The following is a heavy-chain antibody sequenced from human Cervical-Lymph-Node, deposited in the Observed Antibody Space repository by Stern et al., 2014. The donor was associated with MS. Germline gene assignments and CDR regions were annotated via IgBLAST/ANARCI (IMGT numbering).Heavy chain of an antibody. CDR3: ATGGGHSGYDFGGYFDY. V-gene: IGHV1-69*06. J-gene: IGHJ4*02. Sequence: QVQLVESGAEVKKPGSSVKVSCKSSGGTFSSFDINWVRQAPGPGLEWMGGIIPYIGTANYAQKFQGRVTITADKFTNTAYMELNSLTSEDTAVYYCATGGGHSGYDFGGYFDYWGQGSLVTVSS. CDR1: GGTFSSFD. D-gene: IGHD5-12*01. CDR2: IIPYIGTA.